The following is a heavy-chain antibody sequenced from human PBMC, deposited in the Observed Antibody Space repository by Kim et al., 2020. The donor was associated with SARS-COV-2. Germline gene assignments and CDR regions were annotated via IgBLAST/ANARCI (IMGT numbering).Heavy chain of an antibody. D-gene: IGHD1-1*01. Sequence: SVKVSCKASGGTFSSYAISWVRQAPGQGLEWMGGIIPIFGTANYAQKFQGRVTITADESTSTAYMELSSLRSEDTAVYYCARVYNPTDYYYYGMDVWGQGTTVTVSS. CDR3: ARVYNPTDYYYYGMDV. CDR2: IIPIFGTA. J-gene: IGHJ6*02. CDR1: GGTFSSYA. V-gene: IGHV1-69*13.